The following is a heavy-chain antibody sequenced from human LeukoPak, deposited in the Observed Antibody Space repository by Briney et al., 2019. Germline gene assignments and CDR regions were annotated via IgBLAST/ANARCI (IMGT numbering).Heavy chain of an antibody. CDR1: GFSFNDAW. D-gene: IGHD3-10*01. V-gene: IGHV3-15*01. CDR2: IKSKVYSATA. CDR3: AALGFGDFSASDN. Sequence: PGGSLRLSCAASGFSFNDAWMDWVRQVPGKGLEWVGRIKSKVYSATADYAAPVMGRFTISRDDSKSTLYLQMNGLKIEDTAVYYCAALGFGDFSASDNWGQGTLVTVSS. J-gene: IGHJ4*02.